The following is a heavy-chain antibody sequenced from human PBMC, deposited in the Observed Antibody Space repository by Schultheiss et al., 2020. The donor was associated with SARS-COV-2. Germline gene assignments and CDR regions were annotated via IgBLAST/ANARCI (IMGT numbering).Heavy chain of an antibody. D-gene: IGHD3-10*01. CDR2: ISYDGSNK. J-gene: IGHJ4*02. CDR3: ARDPGVDGSGSS. V-gene: IGHV3-30*03. Sequence: GGSLRLSCAASGFTFSSYGMHWVRQAPGKGLEWVAVISYDGSNKYYADSVKGRFTISRDNSKNTLYLQMNSLRAEDTAVYYCARDPGVDGSGSSWGQGTLVTVSS. CDR1: GFTFSSYG.